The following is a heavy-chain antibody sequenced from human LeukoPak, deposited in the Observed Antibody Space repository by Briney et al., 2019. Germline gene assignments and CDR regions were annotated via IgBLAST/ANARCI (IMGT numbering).Heavy chain of an antibody. CDR2: ISSSGGST. Sequence: GGSLRLSCAASGFTFSSYAMSWVRQAPGKGLEWVSAISSSGGSTYYADSVKGRFTISRDNSKNTLYLQMNSLRAEDTAVYYCAKDTWNYDFWSGYTLVHYYYYMDVWGKGTTVTVSS. CDR3: AKDTWNYDFWSGYTLVHYYYYMDV. V-gene: IGHV3-23*01. CDR1: GFTFSSYA. D-gene: IGHD3-3*01. J-gene: IGHJ6*03.